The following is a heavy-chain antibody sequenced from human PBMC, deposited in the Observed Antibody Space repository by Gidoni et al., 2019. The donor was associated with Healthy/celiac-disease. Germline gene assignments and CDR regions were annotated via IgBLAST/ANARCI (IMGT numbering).Heavy chain of an antibody. Sequence: EVQLVESGGGWVQPGRSLRLSCAASGFTSDDYAMHWVRHAPGTGLEWVSGISWNSGGIGYADSVKGRFTISRDNAKNSLYLQMNSLRAEETALYYCAKEASTGSGETIYYYGMDVWGQGTTVTVSS. CDR1: GFTSDDYA. V-gene: IGHV3-9*02. J-gene: IGHJ6*02. CDR3: AKEASTGSGETIYYYGMDV. CDR2: ISWNSGGI. D-gene: IGHD1-1*01.